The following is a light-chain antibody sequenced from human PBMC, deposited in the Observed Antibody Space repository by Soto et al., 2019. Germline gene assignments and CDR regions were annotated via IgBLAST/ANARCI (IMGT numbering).Light chain of an antibody. CDR3: CSYAGSSTYV. CDR1: SRDVGTYSL. J-gene: IGLJ1*01. Sequence: QSALTQPASVSGSPGQSITMSCTGSSRDVGTYSLVSWYQQHPGKAPKLIISEVFKRPSGVSNRFSASKSGNTASLTISGLQAEDEADYYCCSYAGSSTYVFGTGTKVT. CDR2: EVF. V-gene: IGLV2-23*02.